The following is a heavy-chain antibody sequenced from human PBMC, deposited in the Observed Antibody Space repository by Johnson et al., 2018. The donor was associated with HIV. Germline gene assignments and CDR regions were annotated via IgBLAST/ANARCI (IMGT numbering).Heavy chain of an antibody. CDR1: ASIFRSYW. CDR2: IKQDGSEK. D-gene: IGHD5-18*01. CDR3: ARLPSGYSRDDLDI. Sequence: EVQLVESGGGVVQPGRSLRLSCAASASIFRSYWMSWVRQAPGKGLEWVANIKQDGSEKYYVDSVKGRFTISRDNAKNSLYLQINSLRPEDTAVYYCARLPSGYSRDDLDIWGQGTMVTVS. J-gene: IGHJ3*02. V-gene: IGHV3-7*02.